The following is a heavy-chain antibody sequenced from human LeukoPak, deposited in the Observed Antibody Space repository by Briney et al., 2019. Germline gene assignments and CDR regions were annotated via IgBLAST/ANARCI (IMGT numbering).Heavy chain of an antibody. CDR1: GFTFSSYG. J-gene: IGHJ1*01. V-gene: IGHV3-30*03. CDR3: AREEVLRYFQH. CDR2: ISYGGSNK. Sequence: GGSLRLSCAASGFTFSSYGMHWVRQTPGKGLEWVAVISYGGSNKYYADSVKGRFTISRDNSKNTLYLQMNSLRAEDTAVYYCAREEVLRYFQHWGQGTLVTVSS.